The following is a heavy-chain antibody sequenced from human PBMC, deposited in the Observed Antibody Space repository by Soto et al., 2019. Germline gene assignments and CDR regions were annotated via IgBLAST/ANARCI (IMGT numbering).Heavy chain of an antibody. V-gene: IGHV4-31*03. CDR2: IYYSGST. CDR1: GGSISSGGYY. Sequence: PSETLSLTCTVSGGSISSGGYYWSWIRQHPGKGLEWIGYIYYSGSTYYNPSLKSRVTISVDTSKNQFSLKLSSVTAADTADYYCARLATVTSSNYYGMDVWGQGTGVTVSS. CDR3: ARLATVTSSNYYGMDV. J-gene: IGHJ6*02. D-gene: IGHD4-17*01.